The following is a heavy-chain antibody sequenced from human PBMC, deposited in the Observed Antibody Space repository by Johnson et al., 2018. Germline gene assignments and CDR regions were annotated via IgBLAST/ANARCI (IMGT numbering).Heavy chain of an antibody. CDR1: GFTVSTNY. V-gene: IGHV3-66*02. CDR3: AREDISGYYFRH. D-gene: IGHD3-22*01. Sequence: VQLVQSGGNLVQPGGSLRLSCAASGFTVSTNYLSWVRQAPGKGLEWVSVIYSGGSTNYADSVKGRFTISRDNSKNTLYLQMNSLTAEDPAVYYFAREDISGYYFRHWGQGTLVTVSS. CDR2: IYSGGST. J-gene: IGHJ1*01.